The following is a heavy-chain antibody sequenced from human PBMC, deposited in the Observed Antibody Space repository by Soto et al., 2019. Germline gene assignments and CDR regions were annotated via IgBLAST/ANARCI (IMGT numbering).Heavy chain of an antibody. CDR2: IFYSGTT. CDR1: GGSISSGNYY. CDR3: ARASPVFTDV. J-gene: IGHJ6*02. V-gene: IGHV4-30-4*01. D-gene: IGHD3-3*01. Sequence: SETLSLTCTVSGGSISSGNYYWSWIRQPPGKGLEWIGYIFYSGTTYYNPSLKSRVTISVDTSKNQFSLKLSSVTAADTAVYYCARASPVFTDVWGQGTTVTVS.